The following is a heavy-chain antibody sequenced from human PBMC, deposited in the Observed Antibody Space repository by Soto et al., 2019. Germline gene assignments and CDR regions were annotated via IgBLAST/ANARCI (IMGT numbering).Heavy chain of an antibody. CDR3: AATYGSNTPFIA. Sequence: EVQLVESGGAVVQPGESLRLSCAASGFSFSTYYMHWVRQVPGKGLVWVSRIHSDGSTTTYADSVRGRFTISRDNPKNPLYLQMNSLRAEDKAVYDCAATYGSNTPFIAWGQGTLVAV. D-gene: IGHD4-17*01. CDR2: IHSDGSTT. J-gene: IGHJ5*02. CDR1: GFSFSTYY. V-gene: IGHV3-74*01.